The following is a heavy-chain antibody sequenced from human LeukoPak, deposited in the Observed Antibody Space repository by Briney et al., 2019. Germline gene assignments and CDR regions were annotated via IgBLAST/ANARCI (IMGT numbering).Heavy chain of an antibody. CDR1: GGSISSGGYY. V-gene: IGHV4-31*03. Sequence: SETLSLTCTVSGGSISSGGYYWSWIRQHPGKGLEWVGYIYYSGSTYYNPSLKSRVTISVDTSKTQFSLKLSSVTAAATAVYYCASVPIFRKTLYGMDVWGQGTTVTVSS. J-gene: IGHJ6*02. CDR3: ASVPIFRKTLYGMDV. D-gene: IGHD3-3*01. CDR2: IYYSGST.